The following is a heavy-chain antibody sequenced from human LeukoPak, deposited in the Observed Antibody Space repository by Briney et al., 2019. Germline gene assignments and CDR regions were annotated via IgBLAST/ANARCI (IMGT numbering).Heavy chain of an antibody. J-gene: IGHJ4*02. V-gene: IGHV3-30*02. D-gene: IGHD3-10*01. CDR2: IRDDGSNK. Sequence: GGSLRLSCAASGFTFSNYGMHWVRQAPGKGLEWVTFIRDDGSNKYYADSVKGRFTISRDNSKNTLYLQMNTLRAEDTAVYYCAKGSGSKYYFDYWGQGTLVTVSS. CDR3: AKGSGSKYYFDY. CDR1: GFTFSNYG.